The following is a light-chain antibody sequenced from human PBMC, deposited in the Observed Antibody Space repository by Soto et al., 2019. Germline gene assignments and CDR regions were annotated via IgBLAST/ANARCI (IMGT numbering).Light chain of an antibody. J-gene: IGLJ2*01. Sequence: QPELTQPPSASGTPGQRVTISCSGSSSNIGSNYVYWYQQLPGTAPKLLIYRNNQRPSGVPDRFSGSKSGTSASLAISGLRSEDEADYYCAAWDDSLSVVVFGGGTKLTVL. CDR2: RNN. CDR1: SSNIGSNY. CDR3: AAWDDSLSVVV. V-gene: IGLV1-47*01.